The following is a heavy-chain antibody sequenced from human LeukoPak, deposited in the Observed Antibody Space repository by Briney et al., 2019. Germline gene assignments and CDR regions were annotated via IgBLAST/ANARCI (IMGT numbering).Heavy chain of an antibody. D-gene: IGHD2-15*01. V-gene: IGHV1-2*02. CDR2: LNPNSGGT. J-gene: IGHJ3*02. CDR1: GYTFTSYG. CDR3: ARPREAATTFRAFDI. Sequence: ASVKVSCKASGYTFTSYGISWVRQAPGQGLEWMGWLNPNSGGTNYAQKFQGRLTMTRDTSISTAYMELSSLSSDDTAVYYCARPREAATTFRAFDIWGQGTMVTVSS.